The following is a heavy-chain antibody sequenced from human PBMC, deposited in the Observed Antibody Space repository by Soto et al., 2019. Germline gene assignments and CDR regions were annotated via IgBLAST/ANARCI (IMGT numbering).Heavy chain of an antibody. D-gene: IGHD4-17*01. CDR1: GVSISSNDCY. V-gene: IGHV4-39*01. J-gene: IGHJ4*01. Sequence: SETLSLTCTVSGVSISSNDCYWGWVRQPPGKGLEWIVSLHYSGITYYNPSLKSRVTISVDTSKKQFSLSVISVTAADTAVYFCASKSSTTNFAFWGHGTLVTVSS. CDR2: LHYSGIT. CDR3: ASKSSTTNFAF.